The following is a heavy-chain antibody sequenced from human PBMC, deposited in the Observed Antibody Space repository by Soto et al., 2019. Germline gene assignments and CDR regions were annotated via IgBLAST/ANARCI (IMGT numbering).Heavy chain of an antibody. CDR1: GFTFSSYA. J-gene: IGHJ4*02. V-gene: IGHV3-23*01. Sequence: GGSLRFSCAASGFTFSSYAMSWVRQAPGKGLEWVSAISGSGGSTYYADSVKGRFTISRDNSKNTLYLQMNSLRAEDTAVYYCAKAQHWQINCTNGVCYTTQTVYYFDYWGQGTLVTVSS. CDR2: ISGSGGST. CDR3: AKAQHWQINCTNGVCYTTQTVYYFDY. D-gene: IGHD2-8*01.